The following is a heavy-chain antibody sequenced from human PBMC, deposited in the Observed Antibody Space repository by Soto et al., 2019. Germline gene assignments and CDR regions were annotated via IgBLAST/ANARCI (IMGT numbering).Heavy chain of an antibody. J-gene: IGHJ6*02. CDR2: ISGSGGST. Sequence: PGGSLRLSCAASGFTFSSYAMSWVRQAPGKGLEWVSAISGSGGSTYYADSVKGRFTISRDNSKNTLYLQMNSLRAEDTAVYYCAKEMITDNAYYYYGMDVWGQGTTVTVSS. V-gene: IGHV3-23*01. D-gene: IGHD3-22*01. CDR1: GFTFSSYA. CDR3: AKEMITDNAYYYYGMDV.